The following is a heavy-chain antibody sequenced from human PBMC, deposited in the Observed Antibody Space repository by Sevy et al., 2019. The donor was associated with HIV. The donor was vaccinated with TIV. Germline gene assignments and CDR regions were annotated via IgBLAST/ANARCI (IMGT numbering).Heavy chain of an antibody. CDR2: IYYSGST. D-gene: IGHD3-22*01. V-gene: IGHV4-61*01. CDR3: ARDVSYDSSGYYYAPYGMDV. Sequence: SETLSLTCTVSGGSVSSGSYYWSWIRQPPGKGLEWIGYIYYSGSTNYNPSLKSRVTISVDTSKNQFSLKLSSVTAADTAGYYCARDVSYDSSGYYYAPYGMDVWGQGTTVTVSS. CDR1: GGSVSSGSYY. J-gene: IGHJ6*02.